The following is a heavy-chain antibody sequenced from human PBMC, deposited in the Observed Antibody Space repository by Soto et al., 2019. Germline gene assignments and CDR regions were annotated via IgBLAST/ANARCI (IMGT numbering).Heavy chain of an antibody. Sequence: PGGSLRVSCFASGFTFRYYAMTWVRHFPGRGLEWVSYLNGAGGSIYYTDSVRGRFTISRDNSQNTLFLQMNRLTVDDAAIYYCAAPRDEYGSGISWFTYGMDVWGQGTTVTVSS. CDR3: AAPRDEYGSGISWFTYGMDV. CDR1: GFTFRYYA. D-gene: IGHD3-10*01. V-gene: IGHV3-23*01. J-gene: IGHJ6*02. CDR2: LNGAGGSI.